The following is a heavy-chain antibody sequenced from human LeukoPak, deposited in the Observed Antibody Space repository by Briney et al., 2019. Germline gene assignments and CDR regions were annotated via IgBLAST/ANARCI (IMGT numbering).Heavy chain of an antibody. V-gene: IGHV4-61*08. Sequence: PSETLSLTCTVSGGSVGSAGYYWSWIQQPPGGGLEWIGYIYYIRNTNYNPSLKSRVTMSLDPSKNQFSLKLNSVTAADTAVYYCARTQSQSGSYRYYFGYWGQGTLVTVSS. D-gene: IGHD1-26*01. J-gene: IGHJ4*02. CDR2: IYYIRNT. CDR3: ARTQSQSGSYRYYFGY. CDR1: GGSVGSAGYY.